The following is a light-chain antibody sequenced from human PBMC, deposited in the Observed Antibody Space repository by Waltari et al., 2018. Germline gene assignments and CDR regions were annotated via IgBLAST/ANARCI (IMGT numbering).Light chain of an antibody. CDR1: SSDIGGYNY. Sequence: QSALTQPPSASGSPGQSVTISCTGTSSDIGGYNYVSCYQQHPGKAPKLMIYEVSKRPSGVPDRFSGSKSGNTASLTVSGLQAEDEADFYCSSYAGSNNPWVFGGGTKLTVL. CDR2: EVS. CDR3: SSYAGSNNPWV. J-gene: IGLJ3*02. V-gene: IGLV2-8*01.